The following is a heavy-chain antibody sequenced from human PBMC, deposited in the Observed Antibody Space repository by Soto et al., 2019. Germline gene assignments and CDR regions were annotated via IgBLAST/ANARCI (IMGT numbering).Heavy chain of an antibody. V-gene: IGHV1-18*01. J-gene: IGHJ4*02. Sequence: SWGIRWVRQARVQGLEWTGWISAYTGNTNYAYNFQGRVTMATDTSTSAAYVGLRSLRSHDTAVSYCARGGTPMYCWGQGPLVTVS. CDR1: SWG. CDR3: ARGGTPMYC. CDR2: ISAYTGNT. D-gene: IGHD2-15*01.